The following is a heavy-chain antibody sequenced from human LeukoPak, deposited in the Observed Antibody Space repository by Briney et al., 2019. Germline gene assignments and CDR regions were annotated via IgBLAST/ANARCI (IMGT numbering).Heavy chain of an antibody. D-gene: IGHD2-15*01. V-gene: IGHV3-7*03. CDR1: GFTFSNYW. CDR3: AKLVVVTATQLYFDL. Sequence: GGSLRLSCAASGFTFSNYWMGWLRQAPGKGLDWVANIKQDGSEKYYLDSGKGRFTISRDNAKNSPYLQMNSLRAEDTAVYYCAKLVVVTATQLYFDLWGRGTLVTVSS. CDR2: IKQDGSEK. J-gene: IGHJ2*01.